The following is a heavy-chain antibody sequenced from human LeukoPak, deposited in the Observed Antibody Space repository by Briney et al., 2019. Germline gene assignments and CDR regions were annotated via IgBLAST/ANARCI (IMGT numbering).Heavy chain of an antibody. CDR3: AKNSGYYPPNYYYGMDV. V-gene: IGHV1-69*13. CDR1: GGTFSSYA. D-gene: IGHD3-22*01. CDR2: TIPIFGTT. Sequence: ASVKVSCKASGGTFSSYAISWVRQAPGQGLEWMGGTIPIFGTTTYAQKFQGRVTITADESTSTAYMELTSLRFEDTAVYYCAKNSGYYPPNYYYGMDVWGQGTTVIVSS. J-gene: IGHJ6*02.